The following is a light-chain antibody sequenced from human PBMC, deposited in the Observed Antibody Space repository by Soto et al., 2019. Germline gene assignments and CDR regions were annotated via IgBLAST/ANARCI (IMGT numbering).Light chain of an antibody. J-gene: IGLJ1*01. V-gene: IGLV2-23*02. Sequence: SALTQPASLSWSPGQSITISCTGTSSDVGTYNLVSWYQQHPGKAPKLMIYEVTKRPSGVSTRSSGSKSGNAASLTISGLQAEDEADYYCCSYESTSISVFATGPKATVL. CDR2: EVT. CDR1: SSDVGTYNL. CDR3: CSYESTSISV.